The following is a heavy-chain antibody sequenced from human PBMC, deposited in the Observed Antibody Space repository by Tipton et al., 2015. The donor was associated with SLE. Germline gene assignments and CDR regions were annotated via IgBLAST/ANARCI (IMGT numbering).Heavy chain of an antibody. Sequence: SLRLSCAASGFTFSDYYMSWIRQAPGKGLEWVSYISSSSSYTNYADSVKGRFTISRDNAKNSLYLQMNSLRAEDTAVYYCAREGYSGYDRKSYYFDYWGQGTLATVSS. D-gene: IGHD5-12*01. CDR2: ISSSSSYT. V-gene: IGHV3-11*05. J-gene: IGHJ4*02. CDR3: AREGYSGYDRKSYYFDY. CDR1: GFTFSDYY.